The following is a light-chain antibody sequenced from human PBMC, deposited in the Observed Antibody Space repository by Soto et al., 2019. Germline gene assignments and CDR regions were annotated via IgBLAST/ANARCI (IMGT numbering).Light chain of an antibody. CDR1: SSDVGAYNY. CDR3: CSYAGDYTLV. Sequence: QSALTQPRSVSGSPGQSVTISCTGTSSDVGAYNYVSWYQQHPGTAPKLMIYDVYGRPSGVPDRFSGSKSGNTASLTISRLQAEDEADYYCCSYAGDYTLVFGGGTKLTVL. J-gene: IGLJ2*01. CDR2: DVY. V-gene: IGLV2-11*01.